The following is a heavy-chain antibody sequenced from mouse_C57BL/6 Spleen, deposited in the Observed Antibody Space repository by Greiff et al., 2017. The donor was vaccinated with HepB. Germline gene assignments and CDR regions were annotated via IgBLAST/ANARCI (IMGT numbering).Heavy chain of an antibody. V-gene: IGHV1-80*01. Sequence: VQLQQSGAELVKPGASVKISCKASGYAFSSYWMNWVKQRPGKGLEWIGQIYPGDGDTNYNGKFKGKATLTADKSSSPAYMQLSSLTSEDSAVYFCARSRYSGSSSAMDYWGQGTSVTVSS. CDR1: GYAFSSYW. CDR3: ARSRYSGSSSAMDY. CDR2: IYPGDGDT. D-gene: IGHD1-1*01. J-gene: IGHJ4*01.